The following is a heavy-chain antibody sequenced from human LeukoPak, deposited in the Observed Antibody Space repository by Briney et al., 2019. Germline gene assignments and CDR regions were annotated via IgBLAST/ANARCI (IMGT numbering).Heavy chain of an antibody. CDR2: ISSNGSTI. V-gene: IGHV3-48*03. CDR1: GFTFSNYE. Sequence: QPGGSLRLSCAASGFTFSNYEMNWVRQAPGKGLEWVSYISSNGSTIYYADSVKGRFTISRDNAKNSLYLQMNSLRAEDTAVYYCARLVATIYGWFDPWGQGTLVTVSS. CDR3: ARLVATIYGWFDP. J-gene: IGHJ5*02. D-gene: IGHD5-12*01.